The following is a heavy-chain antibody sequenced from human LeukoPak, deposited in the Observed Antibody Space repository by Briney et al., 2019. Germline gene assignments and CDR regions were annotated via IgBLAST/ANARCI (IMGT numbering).Heavy chain of an antibody. J-gene: IGHJ4*02. CDR3: ATLTRASSGWYSATGY. Sequence: ASVKVSCKASGYTFTGYYMHWVRQAPGQGLEWMGWINPNSGGTNYAQKFQGRVTMTRDTSISTAYMELSRLRSDDTAVYYCATLTRASSGWYSATGYWGQGTLVTVSS. CDR1: GYTFTGYY. V-gene: IGHV1-2*02. CDR2: INPNSGGT. D-gene: IGHD6-19*01.